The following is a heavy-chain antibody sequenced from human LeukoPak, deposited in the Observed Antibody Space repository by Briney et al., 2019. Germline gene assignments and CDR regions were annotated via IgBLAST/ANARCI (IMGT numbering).Heavy chain of an antibody. J-gene: IGHJ5*02. CDR2: INPNSGGT. D-gene: IGHD6-13*01. V-gene: IGHV1-2*02. CDR1: GYTFTGYY. Sequence: ASVKVSCKASGYTFTGYYMHWVRQAPGQGLEWMGWINPNSGGTNYVQKFQGRVTMTRDTSISTAYMELSRLRSDDTAVYYCARDRNPASWQQRYDPWGQGTLVTVSS. CDR3: ARDRNPASWQQRYDP.